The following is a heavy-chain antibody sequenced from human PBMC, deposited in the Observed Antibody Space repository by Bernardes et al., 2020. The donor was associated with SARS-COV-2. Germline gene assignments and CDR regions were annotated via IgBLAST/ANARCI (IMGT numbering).Heavy chain of an antibody. J-gene: IGHJ6*02. CDR3: AREASPRASASLYGMDV. Sequence: ASVKVSCKASGYTFTGYYMHWVRQAPGQGLEWMGWINPNSGGTNYAQKFQGWVTMTRDTSISTAYMELSRLRSDDTAVYYCAREASPRASASLYGMDVWGQGTTVTVSS. D-gene: IGHD3-10*01. CDR1: GYTFTGYY. CDR2: INPNSGGT. V-gene: IGHV1-2*04.